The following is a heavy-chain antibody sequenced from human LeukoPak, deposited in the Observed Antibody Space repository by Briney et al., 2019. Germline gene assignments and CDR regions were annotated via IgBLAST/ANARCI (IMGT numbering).Heavy chain of an antibody. V-gene: IGHV3-23*01. CDR2: ITDSGDAT. Sequence: GGSERLFCAASGFPFNRYGMSWVRQAPGKGLEWVSAITDSGDATYYGDSVKRRSTVSRDNAKNTLYLQMNSLRAEDTAVYHCAKDWRGSYYVVLDYWGQGTL. CDR1: GFPFNRYG. CDR3: AKDWRGSYYVVLDY. D-gene: IGHD1-26*01. J-gene: IGHJ4*02.